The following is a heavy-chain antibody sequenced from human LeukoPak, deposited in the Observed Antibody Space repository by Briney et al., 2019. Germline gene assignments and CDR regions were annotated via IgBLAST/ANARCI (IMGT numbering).Heavy chain of an antibody. V-gene: IGHV3-30*18. D-gene: IGHD6-13*01. CDR2: ISYDGSNK. Sequence: GGSLRLSCAASGFTFSSYGMHWVRQAPGKGLEWVAVISYDGSNKYYADSVKGRFTISRDNSKNTLYLQMNSLRAEDTAVYYCAKDLGAYSSSWYEGYYYYYGMDVWGQGTTVTVSS. CDR1: GFTFSSYG. J-gene: IGHJ6*02. CDR3: AKDLGAYSSSWYEGYYYYYGMDV.